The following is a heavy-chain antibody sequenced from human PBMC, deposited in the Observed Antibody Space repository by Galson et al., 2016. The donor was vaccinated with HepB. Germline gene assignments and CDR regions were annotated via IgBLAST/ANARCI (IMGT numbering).Heavy chain of an antibody. V-gene: IGHV1-18*01. CDR3: ARARVGDYDVFDV. CDR1: GYTFTSYG. D-gene: IGHD4-17*01. Sequence: SVKVSYKASGYTFTSYGINWVRQAPGQGLESMGWISVYNGNTKYAQNLQGRVTMTTDTSTTTAYMELRSLRSDDTAVYYCARARVGDYDVFDVWGQGTMVTVSS. J-gene: IGHJ3*01. CDR2: ISVYNGNT.